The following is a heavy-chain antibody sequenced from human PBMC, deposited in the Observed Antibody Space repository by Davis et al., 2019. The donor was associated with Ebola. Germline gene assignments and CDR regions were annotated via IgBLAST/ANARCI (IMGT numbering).Heavy chain of an antibody. CDR3: ARVAGPMIVVVDY. V-gene: IGHV1-8*01. Sequence: ASVKVSCKTSGYTFINYDINWVRQATGQGLEFMGWMNPNSGNTGYAQKFQGRVTMTRNTSISTAYMELSSLRSEDTAVYYCARVAGPMIVVVDYWGQGTLVTVSS. CDR1: GYTFINYD. CDR2: MNPNSGNT. D-gene: IGHD3-22*01. J-gene: IGHJ4*02.